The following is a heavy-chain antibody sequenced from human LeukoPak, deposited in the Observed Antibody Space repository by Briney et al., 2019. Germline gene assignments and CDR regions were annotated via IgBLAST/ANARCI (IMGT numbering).Heavy chain of an antibody. CDR1: GFTFSSYA. D-gene: IGHD6-13*01. J-gene: IGHJ5*02. Sequence: GGSLRLSCAASGFTFSSYAMSWVRQAPGKGLEWVSAISGSGGSTYYADSVKGRFTISRDNSKNTLYLQMNSLRAEDTAVYYCAKGFTTIAAADTNWFDPWGQGTLVTVSS. V-gene: IGHV3-23*01. CDR3: AKGFTTIAAADTNWFDP. CDR2: ISGSGGST.